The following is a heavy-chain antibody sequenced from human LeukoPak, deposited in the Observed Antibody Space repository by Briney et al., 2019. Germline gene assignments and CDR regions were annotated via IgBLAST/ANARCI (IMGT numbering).Heavy chain of an antibody. V-gene: IGHV3-30*18. J-gene: IGHJ6*04. CDR2: ISYDGSNK. Sequence: GGSLRLSCAASGFTFSSYGMHWVRQAPGKGLEWVAVISYDGSNKYYADSVKGRFTISRDNFKNTLYLQMNSLRAEDTAVYYCAKGGEFYYYYYGMDVWGKGTTVTVSS. D-gene: IGHD3-10*01. CDR1: GFTFSSYG. CDR3: AKGGEFYYYYYGMDV.